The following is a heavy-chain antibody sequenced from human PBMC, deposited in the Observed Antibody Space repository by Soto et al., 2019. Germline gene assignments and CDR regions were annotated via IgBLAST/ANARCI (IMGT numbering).Heavy chain of an antibody. CDR3: ASVVGALGHGFDP. CDR2: ISAYNGNT. Sequence: QVQLVQSGGEVKKPGASVKVSCKASGYTFTSYGISWVRQAPGQGLEWMGRISAYNGNTNYAQKLQGRVTMTTDTSASTAYMERRRLRSDDAAVYYCASVVGALGHGFDPWGQGTLVTVSS. CDR1: GYTFTSYG. J-gene: IGHJ5*02. D-gene: IGHD2-15*01. V-gene: IGHV1-18*01.